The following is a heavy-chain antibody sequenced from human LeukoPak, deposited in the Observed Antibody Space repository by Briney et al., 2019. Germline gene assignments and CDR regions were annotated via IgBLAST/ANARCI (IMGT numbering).Heavy chain of an antibody. CDR1: GFSFSSFW. J-gene: IGHJ4*02. D-gene: IGHD3-22*01. V-gene: IGHV3-7*01. CDR2: INQDGSEK. Sequence: PGGSLRLSCAAPGFSFSSFWMSWVRQAPGKGLEWVANINQDGSEKYSVDSVKGRFTISRDNAKSSVYLQMNSLGADDTALYYCARDRALYDSRRGYYYTEDDYWGQGTLVTVSS. CDR3: ARDRALYDSRRGYYYTEDDY.